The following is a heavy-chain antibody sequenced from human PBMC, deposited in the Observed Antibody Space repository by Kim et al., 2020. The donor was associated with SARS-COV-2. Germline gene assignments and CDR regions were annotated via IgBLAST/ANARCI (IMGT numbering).Heavy chain of an antibody. D-gene: IGHD3-22*01. V-gene: IGHV4-34*01. CDR1: GGSFSGYY. CDR2: INHSGST. CDR3: ARGRVNYYDSTTTREWVDAFDI. J-gene: IGHJ3*02. Sequence: SETLSLTCAVYGGSFSGYYWSWIRQPPGKGLEWIGEINHSGSTNYNPSLKSRVTISVDTSKNQFSLKLSSVTAADTAVYYCARGRVNYYDSTTTREWVDAFDIWGQGTMVTVSS.